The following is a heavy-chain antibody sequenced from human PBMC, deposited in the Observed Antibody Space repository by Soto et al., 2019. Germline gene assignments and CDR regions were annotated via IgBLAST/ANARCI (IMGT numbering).Heavy chain of an antibody. Sequence: QVQLQESGPGLVKPSQTVSLTCTVSGGSISSGNDYWSWIRQPPGKGLEWIGYIHYSGNTNYNPSLKSPLTMSVDTSTNQFSLKLSSVTAADTAVYYCARDQGYHYDSWGQGPLVTVSS. CDR3: ARDQGYHYDS. D-gene: IGHD2-15*01. J-gene: IGHJ5*01. V-gene: IGHV4-30-4*08. CDR2: IHYSGNT. CDR1: GGSISSGNDY.